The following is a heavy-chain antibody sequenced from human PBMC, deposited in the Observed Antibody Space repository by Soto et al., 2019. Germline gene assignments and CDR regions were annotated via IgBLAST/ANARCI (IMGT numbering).Heavy chain of an antibody. CDR3: ARVIGDIVVVPAATVQYFDY. CDR1: GYTFTSSG. D-gene: IGHD2-2*01. CDR2: ISAYNGNT. J-gene: IGHJ4*02. Sequence: GASVKVSCKASGYTFTSSGISWVRQAPGQGLEWMGWISAYNGNTNYAQKLQGRVTMTTDTSTSTAYMELRSLRSDDTAVYYCARVIGDIVVVPAATVQYFDYWGQGTLVTVSS. V-gene: IGHV1-18*01.